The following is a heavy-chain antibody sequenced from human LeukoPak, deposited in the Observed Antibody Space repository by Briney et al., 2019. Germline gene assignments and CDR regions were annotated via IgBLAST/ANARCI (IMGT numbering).Heavy chain of an antibody. V-gene: IGHV1-2*02. CDR1: GHTFTGYY. Sequence: GASVKVSCKASGHTFTGYYMHWVRQAPGQGLEWMGWINPNSGGTNYAQKFQGRVTMTRDTSISTAYMELSRLRSDDTAVYYCARGLGDILTGYLSSTFDYWGQGTLVTVSS. D-gene: IGHD3-9*01. CDR3: ARGLGDILTGYLSSTFDY. J-gene: IGHJ4*02. CDR2: INPNSGGT.